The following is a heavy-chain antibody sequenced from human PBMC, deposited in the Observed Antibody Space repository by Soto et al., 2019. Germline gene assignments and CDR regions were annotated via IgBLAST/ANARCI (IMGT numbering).Heavy chain of an antibody. D-gene: IGHD3-9*01. CDR1: GGSISSGNHY. J-gene: IGHJ4*02. CDR2: IYHSGTA. Sequence: QVQLQESGPGLVKPSQTLSLSCTVSGGSISSGNHYWSWIRQHPGKGLEWIGYIYHSGTAYYNPSLKSRVMMSVDTSKSQFSLNLKSVTAADTATYYCARVQNHDILTASSRRRSIDYWGQGALVTVSS. CDR3: ARVQNHDILTASSRRRSIDY. V-gene: IGHV4-31*03.